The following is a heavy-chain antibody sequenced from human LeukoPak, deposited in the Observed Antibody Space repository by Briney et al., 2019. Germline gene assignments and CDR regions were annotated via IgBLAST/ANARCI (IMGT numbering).Heavy chain of an antibody. J-gene: IGHJ4*02. V-gene: IGHV3-7*03. CDR2: IKEDGSQK. CDR3: ARAVPSTYYYDSSGYPDY. Sequence: PGGSLRLSCAASRFTFGSYGMTWVRQAPGKGLEWVANIKEDGSQKYYVDSVKGRFTISRDNAKNSLYLQMNSLRAEDTAVYYCARAVPSTYYYDSSGYPDYWGQGTLVTVSS. D-gene: IGHD3-22*01. CDR1: RFTFGSYG.